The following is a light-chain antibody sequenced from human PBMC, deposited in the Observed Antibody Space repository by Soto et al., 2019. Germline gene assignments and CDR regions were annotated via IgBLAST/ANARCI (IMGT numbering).Light chain of an antibody. CDR1: SSDVGGYNY. CDR3: SSYTSSSPYV. V-gene: IGLV2-14*01. Sequence: QSALTQPASVSGSPGQSITISCTGTSSDVGGYNYVCWYQQYPGKAPKLMIYDVSNRPSGVSNRFSGSKSGNTASLTISGLQAEDEADYYCSSYTSSSPYVFGTGTKLTVL. J-gene: IGLJ1*01. CDR2: DVS.